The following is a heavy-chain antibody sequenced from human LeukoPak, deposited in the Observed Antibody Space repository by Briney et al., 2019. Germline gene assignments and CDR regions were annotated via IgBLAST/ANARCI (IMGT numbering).Heavy chain of an antibody. CDR1: GFTFSSYW. V-gene: IGHV3-33*08. CDR3: ARDPGGVAVPIYYFDY. CDR2: IWYDGSNK. J-gene: IGHJ4*02. Sequence: PGGSLRLSCTASGFTFSSYWMNWVRQAPGKGLEWVAVIWYDGSNKYYADSVKGRFTISRDNSKNTLYLQMNSLRAEDTAVYYCARDPGGVAVPIYYFDYWGQGTLVTVSS. D-gene: IGHD2-8*02.